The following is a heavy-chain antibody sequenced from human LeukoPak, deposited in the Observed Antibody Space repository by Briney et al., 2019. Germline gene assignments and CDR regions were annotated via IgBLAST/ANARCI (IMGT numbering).Heavy chain of an antibody. Sequence: GGSLRLSCAASGFTFSSYEMNWVRQAPGKGLEWVSYISSNGSTIYYADSVKGRFTISRDNSKNTLYLQMNSLRAEDTAVYYCAKGANSVPRYYYYYYMDVWGKGTTVTISS. CDR2: ISSNGSTI. CDR1: GFTFSSYE. CDR3: AKGANSVPRYYYYYYMDV. V-gene: IGHV3-48*03. J-gene: IGHJ6*03. D-gene: IGHD1-1*01.